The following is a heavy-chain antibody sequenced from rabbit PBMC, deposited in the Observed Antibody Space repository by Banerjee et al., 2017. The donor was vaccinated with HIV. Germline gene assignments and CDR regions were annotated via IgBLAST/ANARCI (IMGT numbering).Heavy chain of an antibody. D-gene: IGHD6-1*01. CDR1: GFSFSSGDD. CDR3: ARFIASFAGYGYANL. Sequence: QEQLEESGGGLVKPEASLTLTCTASGFSFSSGDDMCWVRQAPGKGLEWIGCINTNSGNTVYASWAKGRFTISKMPSTTVTLQMTSLTAADTATYFCARFIASFAGYGYANLWGPGTLVTVS. CDR2: INTNSGNT. V-gene: IGHV1S45*01. J-gene: IGHJ4*01.